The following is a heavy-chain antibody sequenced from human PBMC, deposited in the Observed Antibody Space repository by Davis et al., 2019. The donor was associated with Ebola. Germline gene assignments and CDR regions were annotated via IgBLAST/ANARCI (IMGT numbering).Heavy chain of an antibody. Sequence: SVKVSCKASGDTLISYAVSWVRQAPGRGPEWIGGIIPMFRSPNYAEKFLDRVTITADESTKTVYMEMRSLRPEDTAVYFCARGPTGFYFDSSDSPTWLDPWGQGTLVIVSS. V-gene: IGHV1-69*13. CDR1: GDTLISYA. J-gene: IGHJ5*02. D-gene: IGHD6-19*01. CDR2: IIPMFRSP. CDR3: ARGPTGFYFDSSDSPTWLDP.